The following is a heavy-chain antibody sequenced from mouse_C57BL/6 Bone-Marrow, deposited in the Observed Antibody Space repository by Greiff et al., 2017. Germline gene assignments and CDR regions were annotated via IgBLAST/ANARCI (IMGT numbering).Heavy chain of an antibody. J-gene: IGHJ3*01. CDR2: ISYDGSN. V-gene: IGHV3-6*01. Sequence: DVQLQESGPGLVKPSQSLSLTCSVTGYSITSGYYWNWIRQFPGNKLEWMGYISYDGSNNYNPSLKNRISITRDTSKNQFFLKLNSVTTENTATYYCARGGPGTGFAYWGQGTLVTVSA. CDR3: ARGGPGTGFAY. CDR1: GYSITSGYY. D-gene: IGHD3-3*01.